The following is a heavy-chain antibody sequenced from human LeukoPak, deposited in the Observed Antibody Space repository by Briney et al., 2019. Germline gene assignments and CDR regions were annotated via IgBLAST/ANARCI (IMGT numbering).Heavy chain of an antibody. CDR3: ARVTGYMVEDYFDY. V-gene: IGHV4-34*01. J-gene: IGHJ4*02. D-gene: IGHD6-13*01. CDR1: GVSFSGYY. CDR2: INHSGST. Sequence: SETLSLTCAVYGVSFSGYYWSWIRQPPGKGLEWIGEINHSGSTNYNPSLKSRVTISVDTSKNQFSLRLSSVTAADTAVYYCARVTGYMVEDYFDYWGQGTLVTVSS.